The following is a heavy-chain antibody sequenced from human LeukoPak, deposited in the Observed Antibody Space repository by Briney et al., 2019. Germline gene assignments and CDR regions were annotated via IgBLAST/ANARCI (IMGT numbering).Heavy chain of an antibody. CDR2: ISWNSGSI. V-gene: IGHV3-9*01. Sequence: PGGSLRLSCAASGFTFDDYAMHWVRQAPGKGLEWVSGISWNSGSIGYADSVKGRFTISRDNAKNFLYLQMNSLRAEDTALYYCAKASYYYDSSGYQDYWGQGTLVTVSS. D-gene: IGHD3-22*01. CDR1: GFTFDDYA. J-gene: IGHJ4*02. CDR3: AKASYYYDSSGYQDY.